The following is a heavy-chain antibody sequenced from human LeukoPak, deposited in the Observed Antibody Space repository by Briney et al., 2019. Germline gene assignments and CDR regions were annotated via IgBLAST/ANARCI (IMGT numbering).Heavy chain of an antibody. J-gene: IGHJ4*02. Sequence: ASVKVSCKASGGTFSSYAISWVRQAPGQGLEWMGRIIPIFGTANYAQKFQGRVTMTRNTSISTAYMELSSLRSEDTAVYYCARGDLPAFDYWGQGTLVTVSS. V-gene: IGHV1-69*05. CDR1: GGTFSSYA. CDR2: IIPIFGTA. CDR3: ARGDLPAFDY.